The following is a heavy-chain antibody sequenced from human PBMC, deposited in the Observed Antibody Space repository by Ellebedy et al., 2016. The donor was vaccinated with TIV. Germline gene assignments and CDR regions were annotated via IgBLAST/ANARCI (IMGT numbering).Heavy chain of an antibody. J-gene: IGHJ6*02. D-gene: IGHD5-24*01. CDR1: GFTFSSYG. Sequence: GGSLRLSXAASGFTFSSYGMHWVRQAPGKGLEWVAVIWYDGSNKYYADSVKGRFTISRDNSKNTLYLQMNSLRAEDTAVYYCARDQFKVYYGMDVWGQGTTVTVSS. CDR3: ARDQFKVYYGMDV. V-gene: IGHV3-33*01. CDR2: IWYDGSNK.